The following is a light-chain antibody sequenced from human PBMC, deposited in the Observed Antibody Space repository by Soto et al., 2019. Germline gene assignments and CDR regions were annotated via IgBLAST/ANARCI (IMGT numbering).Light chain of an antibody. J-gene: IGKJ2*01. CDR2: GAS. CDR1: QSVSSN. Sequence: EIVMTQSPATLSVSPGERATLSCRASQSVSSNLAWYQQRRGQAPSLLIYGASTRATGIPARFSGSGSGTEFTLTISSLQSEDFAVYYCQQYNNWPPMYTFGQGTKLEIK. CDR3: QQYNNWPPMYT. V-gene: IGKV3-15*01.